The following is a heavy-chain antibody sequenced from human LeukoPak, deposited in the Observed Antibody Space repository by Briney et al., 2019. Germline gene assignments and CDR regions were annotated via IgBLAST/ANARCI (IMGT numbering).Heavy chain of an antibody. CDR3: AKGSGINHYHWIDP. CDR1: EFTFSNYA. CDR2: ISGGGGST. D-gene: IGHD1-14*01. J-gene: IGHJ5*02. V-gene: IGHV3-23*01. Sequence: RGSLRLSCAASEFTFSNYAMNWVRQAPGKGLEWVSGISGGGGSTYYADSVKGRFTISRENSKNTLYLQMDSLRAEDTALYYCAKGSGINHYHWIDPWGQGTLVTVSS.